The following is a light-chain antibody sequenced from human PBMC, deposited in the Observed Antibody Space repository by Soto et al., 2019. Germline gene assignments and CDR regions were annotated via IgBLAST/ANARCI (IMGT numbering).Light chain of an antibody. J-gene: IGKJ1*01. CDR3: QQYGSSPWT. V-gene: IGKV3-20*01. CDR2: GAS. Sequence: EIVLTQCPGTLSLSPGERATLSCRASQSVSSSYLAWYQQKPGQASRLLIYGASSRATGIPDRFSGSGSGTDFTLPIRRLEPEDFAVYYCQQYGSSPWTVGQGTKVDIK. CDR1: QSVSSSY.